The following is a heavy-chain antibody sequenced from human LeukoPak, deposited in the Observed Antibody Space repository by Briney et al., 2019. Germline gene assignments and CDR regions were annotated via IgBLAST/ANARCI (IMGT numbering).Heavy chain of an antibody. CDR2: ILYDGSNK. CDR3: AKDKYDSSGYPDY. V-gene: IGHV3-30*18. D-gene: IGHD3-22*01. CDR1: GFTFSSYG. J-gene: IGHJ4*02. Sequence: PGGSLRLSCAASGFTFSSYGMHWVRQAPGKGLEGVAVILYDGSNKYYADSVKGRFTISRDNSKNTLYLQMNSLRAEDTAVYYCAKDKYDSSGYPDYWGQGTLVTVSS.